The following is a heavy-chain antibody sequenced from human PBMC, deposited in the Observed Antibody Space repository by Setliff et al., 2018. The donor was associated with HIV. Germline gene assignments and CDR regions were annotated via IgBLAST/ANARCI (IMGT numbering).Heavy chain of an antibody. CDR2: SSPNGNT. D-gene: IGHD4-4*01. V-gene: IGHV1-18*01. J-gene: IGHJ3*01. CDR3: TRDPPSSNPTLQYAFDL. CDR1: GYTFVKFG. Sequence: ASVKVSCKASGYTFVKFGISWVRQAPGQGLEWLGWSSPNGNTKYHYSLQGRVTMTTDTPTSTAFMELRSLTSDDTAVYFCTRDPPSSNPTLQYAFDLLGQGTMVTVSS.